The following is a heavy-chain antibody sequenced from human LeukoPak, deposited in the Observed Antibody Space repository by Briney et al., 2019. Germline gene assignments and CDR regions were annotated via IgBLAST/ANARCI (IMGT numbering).Heavy chain of an antibody. CDR3: ARDLNYNLDF. D-gene: IGHD5-24*01. CDR1: GFTFSHSY. V-gene: IGHV3-74*01. J-gene: IGHJ4*02. Sequence: QPGGSLKLSCAASGFTFSHSYMHWVRQAPGKGLVWVSRIDNDGGTGYADSVKGRFTITRDNAKNTVFLQMSSLRAEDTALYYCARDLNYNLDFWGQGTLVTVSS. CDR2: IDNDGGT.